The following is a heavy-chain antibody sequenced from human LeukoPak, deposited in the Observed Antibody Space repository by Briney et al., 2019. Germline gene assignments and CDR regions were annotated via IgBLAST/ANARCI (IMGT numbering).Heavy chain of an antibody. CDR3: TTGTGEKY. D-gene: IGHD3-10*01. CDR1: GFTFSDAW. Sequence: NPGGSLRLSWAASGFTFSDAWMSWVRQAPGKGLEWVGRIKSKIDGGTTDYAAPVKGRFTISRDDSETTLYLQMNSLKTEDKDVYYCTTGTGEKYWGQGTLVTVSS. CDR2: IKSKIDGGTT. J-gene: IGHJ4*02. V-gene: IGHV3-15*01.